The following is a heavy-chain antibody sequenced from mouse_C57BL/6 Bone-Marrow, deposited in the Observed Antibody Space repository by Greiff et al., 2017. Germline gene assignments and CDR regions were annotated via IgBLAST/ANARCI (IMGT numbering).Heavy chain of an antibody. J-gene: IGHJ2*01. CDR2: IHPNSGST. D-gene: IGHD1-1*01. CDR3: ASSGYYGGSDY. V-gene: IGHV1-64*01. Sequence: QVQLQQPGAELVKPGASVKLSCKASGYTFTSYWMHWVKQRPGQGLEWIGMIHPNSGSTNYNEKFKSKATLTVDKSSSTAYMQLSSRTSEDSAVYYGASSGYYGGSDYCGRGTAPTVTA. CDR1: GYTFTSYW.